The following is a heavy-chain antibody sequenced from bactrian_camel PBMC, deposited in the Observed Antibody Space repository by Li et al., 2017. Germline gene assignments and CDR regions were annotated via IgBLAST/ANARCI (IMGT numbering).Heavy chain of an antibody. CDR2: IDSDGTT. J-gene: IGHJ4*01. CDR1: GVIWSMYA. D-gene: IGHD3*01. V-gene: IGHV3S67*01. CDR3: AQDGYFTIRSCVPQEAPEFPG. Sequence: VQLVESGGGTAQAGGSLRLSCTASGVIWSMYAVGWFRQVPEGEREGVAAIDSDGTTTYADSVKGRFTISRDNAKKTLYLQMNNLQVEDTAMYYCAQDGYFTIRSCVPQEAPEFPGRGQGTQVTVS.